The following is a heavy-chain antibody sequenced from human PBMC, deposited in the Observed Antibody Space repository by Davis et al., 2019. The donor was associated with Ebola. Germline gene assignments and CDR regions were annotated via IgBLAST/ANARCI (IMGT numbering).Heavy chain of an antibody. J-gene: IGHJ6*02. CDR2: INPNSGGT. V-gene: IGHV1-2*04. D-gene: IGHD1-26*01. CDR3: ARALLWEYGMDV. CDR1: GYTFTSYG. Sequence: ASVKVSCKASGYTFTSYGISWVRQAPGQGLEWMGWINPNSGGTNYAQKFQGWVTMTRDTSISTAYMELSRLRSDDTAVYYCARALLWEYGMDVWGQGTTVTVSS.